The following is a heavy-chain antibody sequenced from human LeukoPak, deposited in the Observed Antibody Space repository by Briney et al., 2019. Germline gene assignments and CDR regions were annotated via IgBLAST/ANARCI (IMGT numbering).Heavy chain of an antibody. V-gene: IGHV4-39*07. CDR2: IYFTGSS. Sequence: SETLSLTCSISDVSIKNSSFSWGWIRQPPGKGLEWIGNIYFTGSSYYNPSLMRRVTISVDTSKNQCSLKLGSVTAADTAVYYCARAPTRSSDTVAGYLFDSWGQGTLVTVSS. D-gene: IGHD6-19*01. CDR3: ARAPTRSSDTVAGYLFDS. J-gene: IGHJ4*02. CDR1: DVSIKNSSFS.